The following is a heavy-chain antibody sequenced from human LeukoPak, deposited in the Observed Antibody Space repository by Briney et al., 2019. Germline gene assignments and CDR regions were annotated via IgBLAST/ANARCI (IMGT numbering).Heavy chain of an antibody. V-gene: IGHV1-18*01. CDR1: GYTFTSYG. D-gene: IGHD2-15*01. J-gene: IGHJ3*01. CDR3: ARDRFSGGTRNDAFDV. Sequence: GASVKVSCKASGYTFTSYGLSWVRQAPGQGLEWMGWISAYNGNTNYAQKLQGRVTMTTDTSTSTAYMELRSLRSDDTAVYYCARDRFSGGTRNDAFDVWGQGTMVTVSS. CDR2: ISAYNGNT.